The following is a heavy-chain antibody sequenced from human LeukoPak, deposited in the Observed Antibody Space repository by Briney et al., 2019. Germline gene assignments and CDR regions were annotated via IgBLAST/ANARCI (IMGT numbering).Heavy chain of an antibody. CDR1: GFTFSSYA. D-gene: IGHD6-6*01. CDR3: AKVGAAREKYYYYGMDV. Sequence: GGSLRLSCSASGFTFSSYAMHWVRQAPGKGLEYVSAISSNGGSTYYADSVKGRFTISRDNSKNTLYLQMNSLRAEDTAVYYCAKVGAAREKYYYYGMDVWGQGTTVTVSS. V-gene: IGHV3-64*04. J-gene: IGHJ6*02. CDR2: ISSNGGST.